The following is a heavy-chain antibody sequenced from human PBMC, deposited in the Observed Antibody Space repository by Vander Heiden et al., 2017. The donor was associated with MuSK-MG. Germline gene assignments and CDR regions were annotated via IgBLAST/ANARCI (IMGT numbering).Heavy chain of an antibody. CDR2: ISDSGVGT. J-gene: IGHJ3*02. Sequence: VQLLESGGGLVQPGGSLRLSCAASGFAFSSYGMGWVRQAPAKGLEWVSGISDSGVGTYYADSVKGRFTISRDDSKNTVYLQMNSLRAEDTALYYCAKGRRSSRYLGVDIWGQGTMVTVSA. D-gene: IGHD1-1*01. CDR3: AKGRRSSRYLGVDI. V-gene: IGHV3-23*01. CDR1: GFAFSSYG.